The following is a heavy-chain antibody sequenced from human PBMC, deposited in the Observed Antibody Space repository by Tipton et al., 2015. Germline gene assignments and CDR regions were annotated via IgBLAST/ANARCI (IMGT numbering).Heavy chain of an antibody. CDR3: ARDYCSVTSCYDY. D-gene: IGHD2-2*01. J-gene: IGHJ4*02. V-gene: IGHV3-33*01. Sequence: SLRLSCAASGFTLSNHGMHWVRQAPGKGLEWLAVIWFDGSNKNYADSVKGRFIISRDNSKNTLYLQMDSLGADDTAVYYCARDYCSVTSCYDYWGQGTLVTVSS. CDR2: IWFDGSNK. CDR1: GFTLSNHG.